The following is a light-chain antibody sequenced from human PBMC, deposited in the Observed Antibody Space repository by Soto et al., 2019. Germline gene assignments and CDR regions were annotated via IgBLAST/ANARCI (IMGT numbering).Light chain of an antibody. Sequence: EVVLTQSPGTLSLSPGERATLSCRASQSIINNYLAWYQQRPGHAPRLLIYGSSDRATGIPGRFCGSGSGTDFSLTISRLEPEDFAVYYCHQYGSTPPYTFGQGTKVEI. CDR3: HQYGSTPPYT. CDR1: QSIINNY. J-gene: IGKJ2*01. V-gene: IGKV3-20*01. CDR2: GSS.